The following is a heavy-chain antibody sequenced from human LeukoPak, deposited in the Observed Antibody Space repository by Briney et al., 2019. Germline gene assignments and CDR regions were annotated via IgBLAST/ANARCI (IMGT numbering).Heavy chain of an antibody. CDR1: GFTFSGYA. CDR3: AKEQGSGYYSFPFDY. V-gene: IGHV3-23*01. D-gene: IGHD3-22*01. CDR2: ISGSGGST. Sequence: GGSLRLSCAASGFTFSGYAMSWVRQAPGKGREWVSAISGSGGSTYYADSVKGRFTISRDNSKNTLYLQMNSLRAEDTAVYYCAKEQGSGYYSFPFDYWGQGTLVTVSS. J-gene: IGHJ4*02.